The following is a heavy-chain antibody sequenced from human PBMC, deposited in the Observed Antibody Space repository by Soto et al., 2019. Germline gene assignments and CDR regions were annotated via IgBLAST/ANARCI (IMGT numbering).Heavy chain of an antibody. Sequence: EVQLVESGGGLVQPGGSLRLSGAAPGSSFGSNGIHWVRQAPGKGLVWVSRIKTDGSSTDYADSVKGRFTISRDNAKNTLYLQMNSLSAEDTAVYYCAKREGNTYGLFHWGQGTLVTVSS. CDR1: GSSFGSNG. J-gene: IGHJ4*02. CDR3: AKREGNTYGLFH. CDR2: IKTDGSST. V-gene: IGHV3-74*01. D-gene: IGHD5-18*01.